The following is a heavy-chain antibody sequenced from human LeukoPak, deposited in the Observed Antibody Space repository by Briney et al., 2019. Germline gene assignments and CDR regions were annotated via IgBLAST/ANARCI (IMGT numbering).Heavy chain of an antibody. Sequence: SETLSLTCTVSGGSISSYHWSWIRQPPGKGLEWIGYIYYSGSTNYNPSLKSRVTISVDTSKNQFSLKLSSVTAADTAVYYCARHDSPTTAYYWGQGTLVTVSS. J-gene: IGHJ4*02. D-gene: IGHD3-22*01. CDR2: IYYSGST. CDR3: ARHDSPTTAYY. CDR1: GGSISSYH. V-gene: IGHV4-59*08.